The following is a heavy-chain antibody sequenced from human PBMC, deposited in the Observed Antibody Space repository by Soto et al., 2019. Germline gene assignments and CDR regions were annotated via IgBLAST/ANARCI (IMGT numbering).Heavy chain of an antibody. Sequence: EVQLLESGGGLVQPGESLRLSCVGSGFIFSSYAMNWVRQAPGKGLEWVSSISATGVSTYYPDSVKGRFTMSRDNFKDSLYLQMNRLRAEDTAVYYCAVKGGRGWFFDYWGQGTLVTGSS. D-gene: IGHD6-19*01. CDR3: AVKGGRGWFFDY. V-gene: IGHV3-23*01. CDR1: GFIFSSYA. CDR2: ISATGVST. J-gene: IGHJ4*02.